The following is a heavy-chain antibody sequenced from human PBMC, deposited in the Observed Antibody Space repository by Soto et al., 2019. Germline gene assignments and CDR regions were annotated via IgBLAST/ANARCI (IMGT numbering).Heavy chain of an antibody. CDR2: ISGSGGST. Sequence: GGSLRLSCAASGFTFSSYAMSWVRQAPGKGLERVSAISGSGGSTYYADSVKGRFTISRDNSKNTLYLQMNSLRAEDTAVYYCDLYYDFWSGYHAWGQGTLVTVSS. CDR1: GFTFSSYA. V-gene: IGHV3-23*01. CDR3: DLYYDFWSGYHA. D-gene: IGHD3-3*01. J-gene: IGHJ5*02.